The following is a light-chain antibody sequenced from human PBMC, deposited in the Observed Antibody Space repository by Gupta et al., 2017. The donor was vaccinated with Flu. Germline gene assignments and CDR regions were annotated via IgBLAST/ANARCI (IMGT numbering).Light chain of an antibody. CDR3: QAWDSSTEV. V-gene: IGLV3-1*01. Sequence: SSALTQPPSVSVSPGPTASITCSGDKLGDKYACWYQQKPGQSPVLVIYKDSKRTAGTPERFSGSNSGTTATLTIGGTQARDEDDYYCQAWDSSTEVFGTGTKVTVL. CDR1: KLGDKY. CDR2: KDS. J-gene: IGLJ1*01.